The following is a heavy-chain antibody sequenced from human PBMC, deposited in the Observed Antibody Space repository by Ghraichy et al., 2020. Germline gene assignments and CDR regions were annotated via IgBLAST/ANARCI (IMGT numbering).Heavy chain of an antibody. D-gene: IGHD2-2*01. Sequence: SETLSPTCTVSGGSISSYYWNWIRQPPGKGLEWIGYIYYSGSTNYNSSLKSRVTISVDPSKNQFSLKLSSVTAADTAVYYCARDVVPSATKYGLDVWGQGTTVTVSS. CDR1: GGSISSYY. CDR2: IYYSGST. CDR3: ARDVVPSATKYGLDV. V-gene: IGHV4-59*01. J-gene: IGHJ6*02.